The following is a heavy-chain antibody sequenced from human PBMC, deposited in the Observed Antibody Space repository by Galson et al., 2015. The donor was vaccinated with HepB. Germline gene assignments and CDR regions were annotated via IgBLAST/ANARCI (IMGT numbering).Heavy chain of an antibody. CDR3: ARGTYYYDSSGYKFDY. V-gene: IGHV3-74*01. CDR2: INSDGSST. Sequence: SLRLSCAASGFTFSSYWMHWVRHAPGKGLVWVSRINSDGSSTSYADSVKGRFTISRDNAKNTLYLQMNSLRAEDTAVYYCARGTYYYDSSGYKFDYWGQGTLVTVSS. CDR1: GFTFSSYW. D-gene: IGHD3-22*01. J-gene: IGHJ4*02.